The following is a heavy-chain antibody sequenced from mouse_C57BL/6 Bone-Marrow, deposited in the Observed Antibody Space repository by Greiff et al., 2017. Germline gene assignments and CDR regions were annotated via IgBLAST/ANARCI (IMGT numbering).Heavy chain of an antibody. Sequence: EVMLVESGGGLVKPGGSLKLSCAASGFTFSSYAMSWVRQTPEKRLEWVATISDGGSYTYYPDNVKGRFTISRDNAKNNLYLQMSHLKSEDTAMYYCARAGDDYVYFDYWGQGTTLTVSS. D-gene: IGHD2-4*01. J-gene: IGHJ2*01. CDR1: GFTFSSYA. CDR3: ARAGDDYVYFDY. CDR2: ISDGGSYT. V-gene: IGHV5-4*03.